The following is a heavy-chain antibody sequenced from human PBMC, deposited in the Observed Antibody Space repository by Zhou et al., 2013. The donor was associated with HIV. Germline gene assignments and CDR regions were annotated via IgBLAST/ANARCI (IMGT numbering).Heavy chain of an antibody. J-gene: IGHJ5*02. CDR2: IIPIFGTA. CDR1: GGAFSNYA. D-gene: IGHD1-26*01. CDR3: ASQAVSGGSHRFDP. Sequence: QVQLVQSGAEVKKPGSSVKVSCKASGGAFSNYAISWVRQAPGQGLEWMGGIIPIFGTANYAQKFQGRVTITTDESTRTAYMELSSLRSEDTAVYYCASQAVSGGSHRFDPWGQGTLVTVSS. V-gene: IGHV1-69*05.